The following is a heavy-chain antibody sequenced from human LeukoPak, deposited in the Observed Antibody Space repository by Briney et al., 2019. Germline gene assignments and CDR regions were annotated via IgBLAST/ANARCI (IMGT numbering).Heavy chain of an antibody. CDR2: INHSGST. CDR1: GGSFSGYY. J-gene: IGHJ4*02. D-gene: IGHD5-12*01. V-gene: IGHV4-34*01. CDR3: ARVPPYSGYDRLIDY. Sequence: SETLSLTCAVYGGSFSGYYWSWIRQPPGKGLEWIGEINHSGSTNYNPSLKSRVTISVDTSKNQFSLKLSSVTAADTAVYYCARVPPYSGYDRLIDYWGQGTLVTVSS.